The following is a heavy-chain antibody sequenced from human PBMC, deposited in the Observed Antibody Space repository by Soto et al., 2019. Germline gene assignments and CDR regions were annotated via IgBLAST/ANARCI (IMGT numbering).Heavy chain of an antibody. D-gene: IGHD4-17*01. CDR2: ISGDGRTT. Sequence: GGSLRLSCAASGFIFSNYWMHWVRQAPGKGLVWVSRISGDGRTTNYADSVKGRFTISRDNAKNTLFLQMNDLSAEDTAVYYCARVYGDFDYWGQGTLVTVSS. CDR1: GFIFSNYW. V-gene: IGHV3-74*01. CDR3: ARVYGDFDY. J-gene: IGHJ4*02.